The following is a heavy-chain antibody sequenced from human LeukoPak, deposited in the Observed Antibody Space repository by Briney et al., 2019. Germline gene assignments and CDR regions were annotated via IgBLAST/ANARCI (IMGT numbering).Heavy chain of an antibody. CDR1: GFTFSSYE. Sequence: GGSLRLSCAASGFTFSSYEMNWVRQAPGKGLEWVSYISSSGSTIYYADSVKGRSTISRDNAKNSLYLQMNSLRAEDTAIYYCARASRGVEMATLDFWGQGTLITVSS. J-gene: IGHJ4*02. V-gene: IGHV3-48*03. CDR3: ARASRGVEMATLDF. CDR2: ISSSGSTI. D-gene: IGHD5-24*01.